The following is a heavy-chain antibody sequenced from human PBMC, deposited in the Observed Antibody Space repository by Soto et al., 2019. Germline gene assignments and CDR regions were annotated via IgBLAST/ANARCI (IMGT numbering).Heavy chain of an antibody. CDR2: IIPIFGTA. CDR1: GGTFSSYA. Sequence: SVKVSCKASGGTFSSYAISWVRQAPGQGLERMGGIIPIFGTANYAQKFQGRVTITADESTSTAYVELSSLRSEDTAVYYCARAVVTAKDYYYGMDVWGQGTTVTVSS. CDR3: ARAVVTAKDYYYGMDV. J-gene: IGHJ6*02. D-gene: IGHD2-21*02. V-gene: IGHV1-69*13.